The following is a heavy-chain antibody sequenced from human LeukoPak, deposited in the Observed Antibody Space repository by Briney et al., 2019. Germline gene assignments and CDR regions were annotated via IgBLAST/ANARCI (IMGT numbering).Heavy chain of an antibody. D-gene: IGHD2-21*01. V-gene: IGHV1-3*04. CDR3: ARGAIIAHFDY. CDR1: GYTFTSYA. CDR2: INTGNGDT. Sequence: ASVKVSCKASGYTFTSYAMHWVRQAPGQGLEWMGWINTGNGDTKYSQTFQDRVALTRDTSANTVYMEVSSLRSEDTAVYYCARGAIIAHFDYWGQGTLVTVSS. J-gene: IGHJ4*02.